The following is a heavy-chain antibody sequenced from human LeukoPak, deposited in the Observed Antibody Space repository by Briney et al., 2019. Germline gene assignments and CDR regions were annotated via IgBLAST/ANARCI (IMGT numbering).Heavy chain of an antibody. CDR3: ARNGLSSYGSGSYYFDY. CDR1: GFTFSSYS. D-gene: IGHD3-10*01. CDR2: ISSSSSTI. J-gene: IGHJ4*02. Sequence: GGSLRLSCAASGFTFSSYSMNCVRQAPGKGLEWVSDISSSSSTIYYADSVKGRFTISRDNAKNSLYLQMNSLRDEDTAVYYCARNGLSSYGSGSYYFDYWGQGTLVTVSS. V-gene: IGHV3-48*02.